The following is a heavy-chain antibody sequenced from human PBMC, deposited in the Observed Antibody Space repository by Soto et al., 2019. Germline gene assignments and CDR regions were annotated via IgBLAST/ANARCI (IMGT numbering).Heavy chain of an antibody. CDR3: ARVGYCSGGSCYSGGTYYYYGMDV. V-gene: IGHV4-59*01. CDR1: GGSISSYY. Sequence: SETLSLTCTVSGGSISSYYWNWIRQPPGKGLEWVGYIYYSESTNYNPSLKSRVTISVDTSKNQFSLKLSSVTAADTAVYYCARVGYCSGGSCYSGGTYYYYGMDVWGQGTTVT. CDR2: IYYSEST. D-gene: IGHD2-15*01. J-gene: IGHJ6*02.